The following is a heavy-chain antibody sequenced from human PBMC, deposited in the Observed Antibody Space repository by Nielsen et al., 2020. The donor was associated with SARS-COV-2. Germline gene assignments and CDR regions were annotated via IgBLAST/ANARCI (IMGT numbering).Heavy chain of an antibody. CDR2: ISWNSGSI. Sequence: SLKISCAGSGFTFDDYAMHWVRQAPGKGLEWVSGISWNSGSIGYADSVKGRFTISRDNAKNSLYLQMNSLRAEDTALYYCAKLGLDYYGSGSYYEGDAFDIWGQGTMVTVSS. CDR3: AKLGLDYYGSGSYYEGDAFDI. CDR1: GFTFDDYA. J-gene: IGHJ3*02. D-gene: IGHD3-10*01. V-gene: IGHV3-9*01.